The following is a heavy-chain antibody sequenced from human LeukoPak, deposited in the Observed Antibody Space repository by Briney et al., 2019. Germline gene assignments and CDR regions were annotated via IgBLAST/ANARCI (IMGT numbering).Heavy chain of an antibody. CDR1: GFTFSSYW. CDR2: INQDGSEK. V-gene: IGHV3-7*05. CDR3: ARARGGSNSDY. Sequence: GGCLRLSCAASGFTFSSYWMRWVRQAPGKGLDWVASINQDGSEKYYVDSVKGRFTISRDNAKNSLYLQMNSLRADDTAVYYCARARGGSNSDYWGQGTLVTVSS. J-gene: IGHJ4*02. D-gene: IGHD1-26*01.